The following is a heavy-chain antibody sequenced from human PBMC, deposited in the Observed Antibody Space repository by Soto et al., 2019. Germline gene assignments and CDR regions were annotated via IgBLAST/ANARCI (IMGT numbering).Heavy chain of an antibody. D-gene: IGHD3-3*01. J-gene: IGHJ6*02. CDR1: GGTFSSYA. Sequence: SVKVSCKASGGTFSSYAISWVRQAPGQGLEWMGGIIPIFGTANYAQKFQGRVTITADESTSTAYMELSSLRSEDTAVYYCARDFFGVPPYYYYYGMDVWGQGTTVTVSS. V-gene: IGHV1-69*13. CDR3: ARDFFGVPPYYYYYGMDV. CDR2: IIPIFGTA.